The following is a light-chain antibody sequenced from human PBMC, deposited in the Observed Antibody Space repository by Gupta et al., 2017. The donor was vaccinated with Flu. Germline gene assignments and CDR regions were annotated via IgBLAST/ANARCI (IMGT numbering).Light chain of an antibody. Sequence: PSSLSASVGDRVTITCRTSEIINTYLNWYQQKPGKAPKLLIYVASHLQSGVPARFSGSGSGTDFTLTISNIQLEDFATYYCQQRQSSWITFGGGTKVEI. V-gene: IGKV1-39*01. J-gene: IGKJ4*01. CDR2: VAS. CDR1: EIINTY. CDR3: QQRQSSWIT.